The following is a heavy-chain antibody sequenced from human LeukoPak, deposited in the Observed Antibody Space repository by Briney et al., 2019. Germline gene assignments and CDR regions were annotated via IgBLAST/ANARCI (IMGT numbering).Heavy chain of an antibody. CDR1: GFSFSGHW. V-gene: IGHV3-74*01. CDR3: ARGPNSNWSGLDF. CDR2: ISPTGSTT. Sequence: GGSLRLSCIASGFSFSGHWMHWARQLPGKGLVWVSRISPTGSTTSYADSVKGRFTVSRDNAKNTLYLQVNNLGAEDTAVYYCARGPNSNWSGLDFWGQGTLLTVSS. D-gene: IGHD6-6*01. J-gene: IGHJ4*02.